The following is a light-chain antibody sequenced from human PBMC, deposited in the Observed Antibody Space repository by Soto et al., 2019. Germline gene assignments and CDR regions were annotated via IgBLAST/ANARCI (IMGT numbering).Light chain of an antibody. CDR3: SSFTTSTTLYV. CDR2: EVS. CDR1: SSDIGGYNY. Sequence: QSVLTQPASVSGSPGQSITISCTGTSSDIGGYNYVSWYQQHPGKVPKLIIFEVSTRPSGVSNRFSGSKSGNTASLTISGRQADEEADYYCSSFTTSTTLYVFGTGTKVTVL. V-gene: IGLV2-14*01. J-gene: IGLJ1*01.